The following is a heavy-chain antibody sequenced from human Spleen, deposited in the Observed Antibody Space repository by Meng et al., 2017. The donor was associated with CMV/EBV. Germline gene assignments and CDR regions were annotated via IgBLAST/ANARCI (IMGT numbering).Heavy chain of an antibody. CDR1: GFKFSNSG. J-gene: IGHJ4*02. CDR3: ARDAGIAWPFDY. CDR2: ISGGDDNP. Sequence: CAASGFKFSNSGMSSLRQAPGKGLDWVSTISGGDDNPHYADSVTGRFTISRDNSKDTLYLQMDSLRVEDTAVYYCARDAGIAWPFDYWGQGTLVTVSS. V-gene: IGHV3-23*01. D-gene: IGHD2-21*01.